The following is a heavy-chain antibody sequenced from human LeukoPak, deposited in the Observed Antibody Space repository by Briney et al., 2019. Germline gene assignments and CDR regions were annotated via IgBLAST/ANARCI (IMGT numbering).Heavy chain of an antibody. J-gene: IGHJ4*02. CDR3: ARAVIGPDY. V-gene: IGHV3-30*04. Sequence: GRSLGLSCAASGFPFSSYAMHGVRQAPGKGLEGVAVISYDGSNKYYADSVKGRFTISRDNSKNSLYLQMNSLRAEYTAVYYCARAVIGPDYWGQGTLVTVSS. CDR2: ISYDGSNK. D-gene: IGHD3-16*02. CDR1: GFPFSSYA.